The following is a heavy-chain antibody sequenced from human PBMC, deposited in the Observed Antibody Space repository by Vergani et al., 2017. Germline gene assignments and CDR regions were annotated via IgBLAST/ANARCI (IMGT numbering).Heavy chain of an antibody. Sequence: QVQLQQWGAGLLKPSETLSLTCAVYGGSFSGYYWSWIRQPPGKGLEWIGEINHSGSTYYNPSLKSRVTISVDTSKNQFSLKLSSVTAADTAVYYCAGETYYYDSSGLGTFDYWGQGTLVTVSS. D-gene: IGHD3-22*01. V-gene: IGHV4-34*01. CDR1: GGSFSGYY. CDR2: INHSGST. CDR3: AGETYYYDSSGLGTFDY. J-gene: IGHJ4*02.